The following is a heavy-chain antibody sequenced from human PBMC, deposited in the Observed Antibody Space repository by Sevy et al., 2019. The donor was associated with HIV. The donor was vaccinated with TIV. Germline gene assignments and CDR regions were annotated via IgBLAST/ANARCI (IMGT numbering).Heavy chain of an antibody. V-gene: IGHV4-39*01. Sequence: SETLSLICSVSGGSISSSSYYWGWVRQPPGKGLEWIGSIYYTGTTYYNPYLKSQVTISKDTSKNQLSLKLSSVTAADTAVYHCSRPESLQYNYAFDSWGPGTLVTVSS. CDR3: SRPESLQYNYAFDS. J-gene: IGHJ4*02. CDR1: GGSISSSSYY. D-gene: IGHD5-18*01. CDR2: IYYTGTT.